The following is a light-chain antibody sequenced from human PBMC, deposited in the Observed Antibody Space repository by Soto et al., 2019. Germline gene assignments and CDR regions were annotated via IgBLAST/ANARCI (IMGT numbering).Light chain of an antibody. Sequence: IVLTQSPATLSVSPGDTATLSCRANQSVSSNLAWYQQKPGQAPRLLIYGASTRATAIPARFSGSGSGTEFTLNITRLQSEDIAVYYCQQYASWLVWTVGQGTTVDIK. CDR3: QQYASWLVWT. CDR2: GAS. CDR1: QSVSSN. V-gene: IGKV3-15*01. J-gene: IGKJ1*01.